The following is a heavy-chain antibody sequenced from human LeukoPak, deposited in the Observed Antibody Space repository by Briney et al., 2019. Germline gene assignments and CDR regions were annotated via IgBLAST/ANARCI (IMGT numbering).Heavy chain of an antibody. D-gene: IGHD6-25*01. J-gene: IGHJ5*02. CDR3: AREGGGSRWLDP. V-gene: IGHV4-4*07. CDR2: INTSGSS. Sequence: SQTLSLTRTVSGGPISSYYWSWIRQPAAKGLEWIGRINTSGSSNYNPSLRSRGTMSVDTSKNQCSPNLSSVTAADTAVYYCAREGGGSRWLDPWGQGTLVTVSS. CDR1: GGPISSYY.